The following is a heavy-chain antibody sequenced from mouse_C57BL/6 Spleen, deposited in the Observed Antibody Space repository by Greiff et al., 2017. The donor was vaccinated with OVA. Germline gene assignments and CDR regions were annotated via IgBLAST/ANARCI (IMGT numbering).Heavy chain of an antibody. V-gene: IGHV5-6*01. J-gene: IGHJ2*01. CDR1: GFTFSSYG. CDR2: ISSGGSYT. Sequence: EVQLVESGGDLVKPGGSLKLSCAASGFTFSSYGMSWVRQTPDKRLEWVATISSGGSYTYYPDSVKGRFTISRDNAKNTLYLQMSSLKSEDTAMYYCARDGTGFDYWGQGTTLTVSS. D-gene: IGHD4-1*01. CDR3: ARDGTGFDY.